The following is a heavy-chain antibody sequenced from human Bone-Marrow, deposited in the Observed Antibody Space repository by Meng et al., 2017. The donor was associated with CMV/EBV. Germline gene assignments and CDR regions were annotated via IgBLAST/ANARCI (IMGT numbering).Heavy chain of an antibody. Sequence: QVQLVQSGAEVKKSGASVTVSCKASGYNLNGYYIHWVRQAPGQGLEWMGWINPNSGDTHYAQKFQGRVTMTRETSISTAYMELSRLRFDDTAVYFCARDPLAAPGNGYWGQGTLVTVSS. V-gene: IGHV1-2*02. CDR2: INPNSGDT. CDR3: ARDPLAAPGNGY. CDR1: GYNLNGYY. J-gene: IGHJ4*02. D-gene: IGHD6-13*01.